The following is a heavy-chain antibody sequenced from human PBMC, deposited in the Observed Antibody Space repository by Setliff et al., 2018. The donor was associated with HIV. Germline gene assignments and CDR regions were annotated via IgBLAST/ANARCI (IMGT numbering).Heavy chain of an antibody. Sequence: GESLKISCAASGFTFSSYRMNWVRQAPGKGLEWVSSITSDSSYIFNADSVKGRFTISRDNAKNSLYLQMNSLRAEDTAVYYCARDGTRLLAAVDVWGKGTTVTVSS. D-gene: IGHD3-3*01. CDR3: ARDGTRLLAAVDV. CDR2: ITSDSSYI. J-gene: IGHJ6*04. CDR1: GFTFSSYR. V-gene: IGHV3-21*06.